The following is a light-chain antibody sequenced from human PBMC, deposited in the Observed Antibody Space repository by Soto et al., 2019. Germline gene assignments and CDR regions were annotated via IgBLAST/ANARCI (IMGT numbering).Light chain of an antibody. CDR3: QQYGSSPIT. CDR2: GAS. Sequence: EIVLTQSPGTLSLSPGERATLSCRASRSVISSGLAWYQQKPGQAPRLLIYGASSRATGIPDRFSGSGSGTDFTLTISRLEPEDFAVYYCQQYGSSPITFGQGTRLEIK. V-gene: IGKV3-20*01. CDR1: RSVISSG. J-gene: IGKJ5*01.